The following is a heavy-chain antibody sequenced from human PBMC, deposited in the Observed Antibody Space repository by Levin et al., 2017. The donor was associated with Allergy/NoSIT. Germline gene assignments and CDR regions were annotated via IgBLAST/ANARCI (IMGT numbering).Heavy chain of an antibody. V-gene: IGHV3-48*02. J-gene: IGHJ4*02. CDR1: GFTFSSYD. CDR3: ARSGFHY. CDR2: ISTSSSLK. Sequence: LSLTCAASGFTFSSYDMNWVRQAPGKGLEWISYISTSSSLKYYADSVKGRFTISRDNAKNSLYLQMNSLRDEDTAVYYCARSGFHYWGQGTLVTVSS.